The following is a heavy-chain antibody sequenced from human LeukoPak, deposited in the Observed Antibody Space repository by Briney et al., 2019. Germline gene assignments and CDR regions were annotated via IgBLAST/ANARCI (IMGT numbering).Heavy chain of an antibody. CDR2: IIPILGIA. Sequence: GASVKVSCKASGGTFSSYAISWVRQAPGQGLEWMGRIIPILGIANYAQKFQSRVTITADKSTSTAYMELSSLRSEDTAVYYCASAPPPGVGGYYERFDYWGQGTLVTVSS. V-gene: IGHV1-69*04. J-gene: IGHJ4*02. CDR3: ASAPPPGVGGYYERFDY. CDR1: GGTFSSYA. D-gene: IGHD3-22*01.